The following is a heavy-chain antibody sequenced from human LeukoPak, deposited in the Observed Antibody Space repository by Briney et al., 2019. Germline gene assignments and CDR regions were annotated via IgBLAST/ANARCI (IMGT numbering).Heavy chain of an antibody. J-gene: IGHJ4*02. CDR2: IYYSGST. CDR3: ARRGYGSGSPPYFDY. Sequence: SQTLSLTCTVSGGSISSGGYYWSWIRQHPGKGLEWMGYIYYSGSTYYNPSLKSRVTISVDTSKNQFSLKLSSVTAADTAVYYCARRGYGSGSPPYFDYWGQGTLVTVSS. D-gene: IGHD3-10*01. V-gene: IGHV4-31*03. CDR1: GGSISSGGYY.